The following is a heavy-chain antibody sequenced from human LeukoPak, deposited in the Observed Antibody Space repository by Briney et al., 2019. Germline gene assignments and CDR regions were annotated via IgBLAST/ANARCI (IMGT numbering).Heavy chain of an antibody. J-gene: IGHJ4*02. D-gene: IGHD4-23*01. Sequence: VGSLRLSCTASGFSFSDYGLHWVRQAPGKGLEGVAIIWFDGVNKYYEDSVKGRFAISRDISKNTFYLQMNSQRAEDTAVYYCAKGGGGGNSGYLDYWGQGTLVTVS. CDR1: GFSFSDYG. CDR3: AKGGGGGNSGYLDY. CDR2: IWFDGVNK. V-gene: IGHV3-33*06.